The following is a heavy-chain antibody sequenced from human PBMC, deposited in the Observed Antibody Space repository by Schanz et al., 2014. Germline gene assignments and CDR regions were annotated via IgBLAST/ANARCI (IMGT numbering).Heavy chain of an antibody. CDR1: GFTFSAYY. CDR2: IKKDGSEK. J-gene: IGHJ5*02. CDR3: ARGRVLES. D-gene: IGHD1-1*01. V-gene: IGHV3-7*01. Sequence: PGGSLRLSCAASGFTFSAYYMDWVRQDPGKGLVWVANIKKDGSEKYYVDSVKGRFTISRDNAKNSLFLQMNSLRPEDTAVYYCARGRVLESWGQGTLVTVSS.